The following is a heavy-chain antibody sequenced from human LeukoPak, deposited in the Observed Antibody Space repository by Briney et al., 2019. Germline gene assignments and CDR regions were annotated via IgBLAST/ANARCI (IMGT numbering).Heavy chain of an antibody. J-gene: IGHJ4*02. CDR1: GGSISSYY. CDR2: IYTSGST. CDR3: ARAGSEYYDFWSGYSNPDYFDY. D-gene: IGHD3-3*01. V-gene: IGHV4-4*07. Sequence: PSETLSLTCTVSGGSISSYYWSWIRQPAGKGLVWIGRIYTSGSTNYNPSLKSRVTMSVDTSKNQFSLKLSSVTAADTAVYYCARAGSEYYDFWSGYSNPDYFDYWGQGTLVTVSS.